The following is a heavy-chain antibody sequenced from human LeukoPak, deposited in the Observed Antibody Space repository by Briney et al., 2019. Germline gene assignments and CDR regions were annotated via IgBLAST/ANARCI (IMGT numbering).Heavy chain of an antibody. CDR1: GDSMSDYF. CDR3: ARGLGFGGGLDY. V-gene: IGHV4-59*12. D-gene: IGHD3-10*01. CDR2: AADSGST. Sequence: SETLSLTCTVSGDSMSDYFWTWIRQPPGKGLEWIGYAADSGSTNYNPSLKSRVTISVDSSKNQFSLRLSSVTAADTAVYYCARGLGFGGGLDYWGQGTLVTVSS. J-gene: IGHJ4*02.